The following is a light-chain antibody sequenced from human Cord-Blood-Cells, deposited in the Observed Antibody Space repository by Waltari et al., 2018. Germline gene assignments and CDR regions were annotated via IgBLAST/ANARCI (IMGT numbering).Light chain of an antibody. CDR2: EGS. V-gene: IGLV2-23*01. CDR3: CSYAGSSSYVV. CDR1: SSDVGSYNL. J-gene: IGLJ2*01. Sequence: QSALTQPASVSGSPGQSITISCTGTSSDVGSYNLVSWYQQHPGKAPKLMIYEGSKRPSGVSNRFSGSKSGNTACVTISVLQAEDEADYYCCSYAGSSSYVVFGGGTKLTDL.